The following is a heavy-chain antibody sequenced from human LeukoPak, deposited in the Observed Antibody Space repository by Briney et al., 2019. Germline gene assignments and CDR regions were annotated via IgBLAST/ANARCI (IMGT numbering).Heavy chain of an antibody. CDR1: GFSFSKYN. CDR2: ISSTGVSI. CDR3: AKNRNGRFGELFGRGRPSAYGMDV. V-gene: IGHV3-21*04. Sequence: GGSLRLSCVASGFSFSKYNMNWVRQVPGKGLEWISSISSTGVSIYYADSLRGRFTISRDNAKKSLYLQMNSLRAEDTAVYYCAKNRNGRFGELFGRGRPSAYGMDVWGQGTTVTVSS. J-gene: IGHJ6*02. D-gene: IGHD3-10*01.